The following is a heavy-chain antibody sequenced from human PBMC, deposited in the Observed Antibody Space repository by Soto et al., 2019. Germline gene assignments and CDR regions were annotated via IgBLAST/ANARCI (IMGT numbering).Heavy chain of an antibody. Sequence: SETLSLTCTVSGGSVSSGSYYWSWIRQPPGKGLEWIGYIYYSGSTNYNPSLKSRVTISVDTSKNQFSLKLSSVTAADTAVYYCARDDYDFWICYSPTAYYGMDVWGQGTTVTVSS. CDR2: IYYSGST. CDR3: ARDDYDFWICYSPTAYYGMDV. J-gene: IGHJ6*02. V-gene: IGHV4-61*01. CDR1: GGSVSSGSYY. D-gene: IGHD3-3*01.